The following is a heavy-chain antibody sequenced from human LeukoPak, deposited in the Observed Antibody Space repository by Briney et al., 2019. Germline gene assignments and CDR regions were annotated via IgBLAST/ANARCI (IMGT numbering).Heavy chain of an antibody. CDR2: ISSSSSTI. Sequence: GGSLRLSCAASGFTFSSYSMNWVRQAPGEGLEWVSYISSSSSTIYYADSVKGRFTISRDNSKNTLYLQMNSLRAADTAVYSCARFISSSWYFDYWGQGTLVTVSS. J-gene: IGHJ4*02. CDR3: ARFISSSWYFDY. CDR1: GFTFSSYS. D-gene: IGHD6-13*01. V-gene: IGHV3-48*01.